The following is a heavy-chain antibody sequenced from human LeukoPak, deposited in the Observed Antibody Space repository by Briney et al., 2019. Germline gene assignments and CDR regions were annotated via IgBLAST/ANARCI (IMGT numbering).Heavy chain of an antibody. J-gene: IGHJ4*02. CDR2: IYHSGST. D-gene: IGHD3-16*02. CDR1: GGSISSSNW. Sequence: SETLSLTRAVSGGSISSSNWWSWVRQPPGKGLEWIGEIYHSGSTNYNPSLKSRVTISVDKSKNQFSLKLSSVTAADTAVYYCARYVWGSYRFDYWGQGTLVTVSS. V-gene: IGHV4-4*02. CDR3: ARYVWGSYRFDY.